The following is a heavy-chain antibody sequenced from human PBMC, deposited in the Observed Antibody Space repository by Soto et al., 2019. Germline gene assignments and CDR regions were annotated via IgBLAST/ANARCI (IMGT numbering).Heavy chain of an antibody. V-gene: IGHV3-7*01. J-gene: IGHJ6*02. CDR3: ARDALRNKYGMDV. Sequence: EVQLVESGGGLVQPGGSLRLSCAASGFTFSSYWMSWVRQAPGKGLEWVANIKQDGSEKYYVDSVKGRFTISRDNAKNSLYLQINSLRAEDTAVYYCARDALRNKYGMDVWGQGTTVTVSS. CDR2: IKQDGSEK. D-gene: IGHD4-17*01. CDR1: GFTFSSYW.